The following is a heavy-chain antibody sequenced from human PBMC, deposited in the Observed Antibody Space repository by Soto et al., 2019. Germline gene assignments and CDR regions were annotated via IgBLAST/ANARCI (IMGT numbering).Heavy chain of an antibody. V-gene: IGHV3-23*01. D-gene: IGHD4-17*01. CDR3: AKDQKPTTAGMDV. CDR1: GFTFSSYA. CDR2: ISGSGGNT. J-gene: IGHJ6*02. Sequence: GGSLRLSCAASGFTFSSYAMSWVRQAPGKGLEWVSAISGSGGNTYYADSVKGRFTISRDNSKNTLYLQMNSLRAEDTALYYCAKDQKPTTAGMDVWGQGTTVTVSS.